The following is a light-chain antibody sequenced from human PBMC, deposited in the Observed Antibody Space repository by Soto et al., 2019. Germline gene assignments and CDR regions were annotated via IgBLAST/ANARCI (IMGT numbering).Light chain of an antibody. Sequence: QSALTQPPSASGSPGQSVTISCPGARSDVGGYDFVSWYQQHPGKAPKLMIYDVTKRPSGVPDRVAGSKSGNTASLSVSGLQADDDADYYCSSYAGSGLPLAFGGGTNRTVL. CDR1: RSDVGGYDF. CDR3: SSYAGSGLPLA. V-gene: IGLV2-8*01. CDR2: DVT. J-gene: IGLJ3*02.